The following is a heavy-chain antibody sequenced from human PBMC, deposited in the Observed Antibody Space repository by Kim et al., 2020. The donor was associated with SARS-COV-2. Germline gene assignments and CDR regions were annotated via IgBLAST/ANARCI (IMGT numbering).Heavy chain of an antibody. Sequence: SETLSLTCTVSGGSISSSSYYWGWIRQPPGKGLEWIGSIYYSGSTYYNPSLKSRVTISVDTSKNQFSLKLSSVTAADTAVYYCRTSSGWPSFDYWGQGTLVTVSS. D-gene: IGHD6-19*01. J-gene: IGHJ4*02. CDR2: IYYSGST. CDR1: GGSISSSSYY. CDR3: RTSSGWPSFDY. V-gene: IGHV4-39*01.